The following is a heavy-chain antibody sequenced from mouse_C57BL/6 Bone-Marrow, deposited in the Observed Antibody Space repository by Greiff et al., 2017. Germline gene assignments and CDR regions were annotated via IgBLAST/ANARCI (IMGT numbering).Heavy chain of an antibody. J-gene: IGHJ4*01. CDR3: ARDDYYGYYYAMDY. V-gene: IGHV2-2*01. CDR1: GFSLTSYG. D-gene: IGHD1-2*01. Sequence: VKLVESGPGLVQPSQSLSITCTVSGFSLTSYGVHWVRQSPGKGLEWLGVIWSGGSTDYNAAFISRLSISKDNSKSQVFFKMNSLQADDTAIYYCARDDYYGYYYAMDYWGQGTSVTVSS. CDR2: IWSGGST.